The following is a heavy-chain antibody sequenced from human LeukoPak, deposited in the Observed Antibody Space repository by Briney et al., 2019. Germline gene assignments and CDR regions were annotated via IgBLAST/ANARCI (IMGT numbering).Heavy chain of an antibody. D-gene: IGHD6-13*01. CDR2: ISSSSAYI. Sequence: PGGSLRLSCVASGFIFSDYSMDWVRQAPGKGLEWVSSISSSSAYIFYSDSVKGPFTISRDNAQSSLYLQMNSLRAGDTAVYYCARVGILGGQGTLVTVSS. V-gene: IGHV3-21*06. J-gene: IGHJ4*02. CDR3: ARVGIL. CDR1: GFIFSDYS.